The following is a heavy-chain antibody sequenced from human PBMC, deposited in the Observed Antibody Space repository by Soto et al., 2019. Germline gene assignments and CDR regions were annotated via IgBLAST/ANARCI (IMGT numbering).Heavy chain of an antibody. CDR2: IVVGSGNT. V-gene: IGHV1-58*01. CDR3: AVLPAPYHDFWSGPFR. CDR1: GFTFTRSA. Sequence: PVKVACKASGFTFTRSAVEGVGQARGQRIEWIGWIVVGSGNTNYAQKFQERVTITMDMSTSTAYMELSSLRSEHTAVYYCAVLPAPYHDFWSGPFRWGQGALVTVSS. D-gene: IGHD3-3*01. J-gene: IGHJ4*02.